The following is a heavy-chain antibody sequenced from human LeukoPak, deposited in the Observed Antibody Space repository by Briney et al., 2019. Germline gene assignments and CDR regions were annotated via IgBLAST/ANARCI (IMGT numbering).Heavy chain of an antibody. CDR3: ARAPVIFGSGTQDAFDI. CDR1: GFTFSRYT. Sequence: GGSLRLSCGASGFTFSRYTMNWVRQAPGKGLEWVASISTSSIYKYYGDPVKSRFTISRDNSRNSAYLQMDSLSPEDTAVYFCARAPVIFGSGTQDAFDIWGQGTMVTVSS. CDR2: ISTSSIYK. J-gene: IGHJ3*02. D-gene: IGHD3-10*01. V-gene: IGHV3-21*01.